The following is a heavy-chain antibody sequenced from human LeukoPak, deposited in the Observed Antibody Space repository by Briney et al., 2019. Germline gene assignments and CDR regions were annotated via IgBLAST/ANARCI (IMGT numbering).Heavy chain of an antibody. CDR3: ARCPPLYYDFWSGYYRGYYYYYYMDV. CDR2: IYYSGST. CDR1: GGSISSSSYY. Sequence: SETLSLTCTVSGGSISSSSYYWGWIRQPPGKGLEWIGSIYYSGSTYYNPSLKSRVTISVDTSKNQFSLKLSSVTAADTAVYYCARCPPLYYDFWSGYYRGYYYYYYMDVWGKGTTVTVSS. D-gene: IGHD3-3*01. V-gene: IGHV4-39*07. J-gene: IGHJ6*03.